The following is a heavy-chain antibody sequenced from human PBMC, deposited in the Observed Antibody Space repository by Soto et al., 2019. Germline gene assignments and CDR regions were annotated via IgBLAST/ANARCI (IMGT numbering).Heavy chain of an antibody. V-gene: IGHV4-59*01. CDR3: ARDSGGSYYDFWSGYSSGYGMDV. CDR1: GGSISSYY. D-gene: IGHD3-3*01. J-gene: IGHJ6*02. CDR2: IYYSGST. Sequence: PSETLSLTCTVSGGSISSYYWSWIRQPPGKGLEWIGYIYYSGSTNYNPSLKSRVTISVDTSKNQFSLKLSSVTAADTAVYYCARDSGGSYYDFWSGYSSGYGMDVWGQGTTVTVSS.